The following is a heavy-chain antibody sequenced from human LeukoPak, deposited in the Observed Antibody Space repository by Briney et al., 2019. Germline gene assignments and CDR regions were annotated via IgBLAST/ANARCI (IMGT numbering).Heavy chain of an antibody. CDR1: GFSFSTYP. CDR2: IAGSSGTK. Sequence: GGSLRLSCAASGFSFSTYPMTWVRQAPRKGLEWISYIAGSSGTKLYADSVKGRFTISISRDNDQNSVYLQMNSLRAEDTAVYYCARVSNGVTGGDYWGQGTLVTVSS. V-gene: IGHV3-48*01. D-gene: IGHD7-27*01. J-gene: IGHJ4*02. CDR3: ARVSNGVTGGDY.